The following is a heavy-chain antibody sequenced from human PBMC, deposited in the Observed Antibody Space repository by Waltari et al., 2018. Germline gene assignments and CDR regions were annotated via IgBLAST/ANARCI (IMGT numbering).Heavy chain of an antibody. CDR2: RHTSGRT. CDR1: GGSISSYY. J-gene: IGHJ4*02. Sequence: QVQLQESGPGLVKPSETLSLTCTVSGGSISSYYWSWIRQPAGKGLERIGRRHTSGRTTYNPSLKSRVNMSVDTSKNQCSLKLGAVTAADTAVYYCARDEGDYYDSSGYYWSGYFDYWGQGTLVTVSS. V-gene: IGHV4-4*07. CDR3: ARDEGDYYDSSGYYWSGYFDY. D-gene: IGHD3-22*01.